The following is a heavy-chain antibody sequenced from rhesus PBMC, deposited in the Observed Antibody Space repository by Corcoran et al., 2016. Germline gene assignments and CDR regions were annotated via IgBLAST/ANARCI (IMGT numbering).Heavy chain of an antibody. D-gene: IGHD3-16*01. CDR3: ARVLNSLDV. Sequence: QVQLQESGPGLVKPSETLPLTCAVLGASISSNYWSWIRQPPGKGLEWIGLIYGSGGSTDYNPSLKSRVTISIDTSKNQFSLKLSSVTAADTAVYYCARVLNSLDVWGRGVLVTVSS. V-gene: IGHV4S6*01. CDR1: GASISSNY. CDR2: IYGSGGST. J-gene: IGHJ5-2*02.